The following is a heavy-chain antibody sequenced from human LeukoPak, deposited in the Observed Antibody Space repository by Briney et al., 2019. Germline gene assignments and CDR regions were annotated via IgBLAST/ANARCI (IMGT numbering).Heavy chain of an antibody. CDR3: ARPQGPIAAAGTD. Sequence: GGSLRLSCAASGFTFSSYWMSWVRQAPGKGLEWVANIKQDGTEKYYVDSVKGRFTISRDDAKNSLYLQMNSLRAEDTAVYYCARPQGPIAAAGTDWGQGTLVLVSS. CDR2: IKQDGTEK. CDR1: GFTFSSYW. D-gene: IGHD6-13*01. V-gene: IGHV3-7*01. J-gene: IGHJ4*02.